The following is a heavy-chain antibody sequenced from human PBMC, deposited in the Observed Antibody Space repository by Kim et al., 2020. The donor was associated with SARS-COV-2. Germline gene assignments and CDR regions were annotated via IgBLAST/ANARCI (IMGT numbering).Heavy chain of an antibody. CDR3: ARQVMITFGGVIDRGFYY. V-gene: IGHV3-21*01. CDR1: GFTFSSYC. J-gene: IGHJ4*02. D-gene: IGHD3-16*02. CDR2: TSGRRSNT. Sequence: GGSLRLSCAASGFTFSSYCMHWVRQAPGKGLVWVSSTSGRRSNTNYADSVKGRFTISRDNAKNSLYLQMNGLRAEDTAVYYCARQVMITFGGVIDRGFYYWGRETLVTVSS.